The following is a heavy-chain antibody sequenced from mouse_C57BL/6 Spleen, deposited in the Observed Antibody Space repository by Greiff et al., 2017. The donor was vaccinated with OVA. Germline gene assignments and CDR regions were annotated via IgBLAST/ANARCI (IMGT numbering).Heavy chain of an antibody. V-gene: IGHV1-50*01. D-gene: IGHD1-1*01. CDR2: IDPSDSYT. Sequence: QVQLQQPGAELVKPGASVKLSCKASGYTFTSYWMQWVKQRPGQGLEWIGEIDPSDSYTNYNQKFKGKATLTVDTSSSTAYMQLSSLTSEDSAVYYCARLGGYGSSYEFAYWGQGTLVTVSA. CDR1: GYTFTSYW. J-gene: IGHJ3*01. CDR3: ARLGGYGSSYEFAY.